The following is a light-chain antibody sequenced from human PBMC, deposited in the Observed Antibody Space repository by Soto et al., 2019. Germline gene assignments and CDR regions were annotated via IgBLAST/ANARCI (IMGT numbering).Light chain of an antibody. V-gene: IGKV3-11*01. CDR2: DAT. CDR3: QKRSDCPLT. J-gene: IGKJ4*01. Sequence: EIVLTQSPTTLSLSPGERATLSCRASQSVSSYFAWYQQKPGQAPRLLIYDATTRAAVIPARFSGSGSGTDFTPTISIRETDDFAVYYSQKRSDCPLTFGGGTKVEIK. CDR1: QSVSSY.